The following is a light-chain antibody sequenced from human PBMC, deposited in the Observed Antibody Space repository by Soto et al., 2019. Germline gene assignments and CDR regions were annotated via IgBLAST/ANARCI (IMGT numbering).Light chain of an antibody. CDR2: EGS. Sequence: QSALTQPASVSGSPGQSITISCTGTSSDVGSYNLVSWYQQHPGKAPKLMIYEGSKRPSGVSNRFSGFKSGNTASLTISGLQAEDEADYYCCSYAGSRRVFGTGTKLTVL. CDR3: CSYAGSRRV. CDR1: SSDVGSYNL. J-gene: IGLJ1*01. V-gene: IGLV2-23*01.